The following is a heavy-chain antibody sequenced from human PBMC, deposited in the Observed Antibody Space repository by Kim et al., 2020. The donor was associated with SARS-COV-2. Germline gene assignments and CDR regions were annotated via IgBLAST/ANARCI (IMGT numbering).Heavy chain of an antibody. CDR1: GYTFTDYA. CDR3: ATHIWGAHSCDY. V-gene: IGHV1-3*01. Sequence: ASVKVSCKASGYTFTDYAIHWVRQAPGQSLEWMGWLNLGSGDTKYSQKFQPRVSFTRDTSASTAYMELGSLTSEDTAVYYCATHIWGAHSCDYWGQGTLVSVSS. J-gene: IGHJ4*02. CDR2: LNLGSGDT. D-gene: IGHD7-27*01.